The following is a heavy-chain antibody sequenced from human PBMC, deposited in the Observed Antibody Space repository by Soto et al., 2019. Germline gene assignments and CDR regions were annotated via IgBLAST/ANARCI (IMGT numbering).Heavy chain of an antibody. V-gene: IGHV3-30*04. Sequence: QVQLVESGGGVVQPGRSLRLSCAASGFTFSDYAMHWVRQAPGKGLEWVAVISYDGSKIYYADSVKGQFTISRDNSKNTXXLQMNSLRVEDTAVYYCARGRGRSYYFGSGSYSDYWGQGTLVTVSS. CDR1: GFTFSDYA. CDR3: ARGRGRSYYFGSGSYSDY. D-gene: IGHD3-10*01. J-gene: IGHJ4*02. CDR2: ISYDGSKI.